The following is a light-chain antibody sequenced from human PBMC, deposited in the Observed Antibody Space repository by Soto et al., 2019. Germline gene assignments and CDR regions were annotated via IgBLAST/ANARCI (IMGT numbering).Light chain of an antibody. CDR3: QQFNSYPQNT. V-gene: IGKV1-13*02. Sequence: AIQLTQSPSSLSASVGDRVTITCRASQGISSALAWYQQKPGKAPKLLIYDASSLESGVPSRFSGSGSGTVITLTIISLQPEDFATYYCQQFNSYPQNTFGQGTKLEIK. CDR1: QGISSA. CDR2: DAS. J-gene: IGKJ2*01.